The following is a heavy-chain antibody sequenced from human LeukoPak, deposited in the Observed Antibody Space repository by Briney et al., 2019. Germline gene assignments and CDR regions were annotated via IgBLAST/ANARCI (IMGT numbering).Heavy chain of an antibody. CDR2: MNPDSGNT. V-gene: IGHV1-8*01. D-gene: IGHD5-18*01. CDR1: GYTFTSYD. J-gene: IGHJ4*02. Sequence: ASVKVSCKASGYTFTSYDINWVRQATGQGLEWMGWMNPDSGNTGYAQKFQGRVTRTRNTSISTAYMELSSLRSEDTAVYYCAKRGYSYGEFDYWGQGTLVTVSS. CDR3: AKRGYSYGEFDY.